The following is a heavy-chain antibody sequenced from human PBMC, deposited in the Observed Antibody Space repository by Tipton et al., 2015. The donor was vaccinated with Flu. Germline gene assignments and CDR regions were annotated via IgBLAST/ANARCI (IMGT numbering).Heavy chain of an antibody. Sequence: SLRLSCAASGFTFSSSGMHWVRQAPGKGLEWVAFIRYDGSNKYYADSVKGRFTISRDNSKNTLYLQMNSLRAEDTAVYYCAKDSSGWFWGFYDYWGQGTLVTVSS. CDR2: IRYDGSNK. CDR3: AKDSSGWFWGFYDY. D-gene: IGHD6-19*01. V-gene: IGHV3-30*02. J-gene: IGHJ4*02. CDR1: GFTFSSSG.